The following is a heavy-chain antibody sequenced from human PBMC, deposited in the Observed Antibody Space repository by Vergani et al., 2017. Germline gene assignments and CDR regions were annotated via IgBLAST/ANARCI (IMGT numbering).Heavy chain of an antibody. CDR1: GFTFSNSA. D-gene: IGHD2-15*01. J-gene: IGHJ4*02. V-gene: IGHV3-23*01. Sequence: EVHLLESGGGQVEAGGSLRLSCVASGFTFSNSAMSWVRQTSGKGLEWVSAISGHGDRTYYADSVKGRFTISRDNAKNSLDLQMNSLRVEDTALYYCVKDRGGGSHVFFDCWGQGTLVTVSS. CDR2: ISGHGDRT. CDR3: VKDRGGGSHVFFDC.